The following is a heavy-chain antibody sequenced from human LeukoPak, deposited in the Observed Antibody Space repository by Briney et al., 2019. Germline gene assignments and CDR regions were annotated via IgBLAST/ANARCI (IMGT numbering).Heavy chain of an antibody. V-gene: IGHV1-18*01. Sequence: GASVKVSCKASGYTFTSYGISWVRQAPGQGLEWMGWISAYNGNTNYAQKLQGRVTMTTDTSTSTAYMELRSLRSDDTAVYYCARDLVLDYDSSGYPSGNWFDPWGQGTLVTVSS. CDR3: ARDLVLDYDSSGYPSGNWFDP. CDR2: ISAYNGNT. D-gene: IGHD3-22*01. CDR1: GYTFTSYG. J-gene: IGHJ5*02.